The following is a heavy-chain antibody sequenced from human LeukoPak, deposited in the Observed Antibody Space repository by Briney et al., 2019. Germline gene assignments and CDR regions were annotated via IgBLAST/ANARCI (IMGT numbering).Heavy chain of an antibody. D-gene: IGHD3-16*01. Sequence: GGSLRLSCAASGFTFSSYGMHWVRQAPGEGLEWVAFIRYDGSNKYYADSVKGRFTISRDNSKNTLYLQMNSLRAEDTAVYYCAKDLGSYFDYWGQGTLVTVSS. CDR1: GFTFSSYG. CDR3: AKDLGSYFDY. CDR2: IRYDGSNK. V-gene: IGHV3-30*02. J-gene: IGHJ4*02.